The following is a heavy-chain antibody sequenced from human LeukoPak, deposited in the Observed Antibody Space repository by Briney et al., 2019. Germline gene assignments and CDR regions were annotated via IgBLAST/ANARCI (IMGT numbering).Heavy chain of an antibody. D-gene: IGHD3-3*01. Sequence: ASVKVSCKASGYTFTGYYMHWVRQAPGQGLEWMGIINPSGGSTSYAQKFQGRVTMTRDTSTSTVYMELSSLRSEDTAVYYCARVKNDFWSGSRLYYFVYWGQGTLVTVSS. CDR3: ARVKNDFWSGSRLYYFVY. CDR2: INPSGGST. CDR1: GYTFTGYY. V-gene: IGHV1-46*01. J-gene: IGHJ4*02.